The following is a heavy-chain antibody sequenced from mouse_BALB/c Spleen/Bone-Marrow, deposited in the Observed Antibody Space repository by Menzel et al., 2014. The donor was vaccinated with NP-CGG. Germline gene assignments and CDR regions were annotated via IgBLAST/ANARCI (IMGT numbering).Heavy chain of an antibody. CDR3: ATMITDWYFDV. D-gene: IGHD2-4*01. CDR2: IDPANGNT. J-gene: IGHJ1*01. Sequence: EVQGVESGAELVKPGASVKLSCTASGFNIKDTYMHWVKQRPEQGKEWIGRIDPANGNTKYDPKFQGKATITADTSSNTAYLQLSSLTSEDTAVYYCATMITDWYFDVWGAGTTVTVSS. CDR1: GFNIKDTY. V-gene: IGHV14-3*02.